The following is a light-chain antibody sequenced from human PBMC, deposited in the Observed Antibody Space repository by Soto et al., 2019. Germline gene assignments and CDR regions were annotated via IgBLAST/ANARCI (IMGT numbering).Light chain of an antibody. CDR3: SSYACTNTLGV. CDR2: EVS. Sequence: QSVLTQPPSASGSPGQSVTISCTGTSSDVGGYNYVSWYQQHPGKAPKLMIYEVSKRPSGVPDRFSGSKSGNTASLTVSGLQAGDEADYYCSSYACTNTLGVFGTGNKVTVL. J-gene: IGLJ1*01. V-gene: IGLV2-8*01. CDR1: SSDVGGYNY.